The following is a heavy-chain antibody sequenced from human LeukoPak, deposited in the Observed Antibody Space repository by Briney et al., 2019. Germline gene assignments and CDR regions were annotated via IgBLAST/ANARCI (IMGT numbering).Heavy chain of an antibody. CDR3: ARGTTVVTPEYYQH. CDR2: IYYSGST. CDR1: GGSISTSCYY. D-gene: IGHD4-23*01. Sequence: SETLSLTCTVSGGSISTSCYYWRWIRQHPGKGLEWIGYIYYSGSTYYNPSLKSRVTISVDTSKNQFSLKLSSVTAADTAVYYCARGTTVVTPEYYQHWGQGSLVTVSS. J-gene: IGHJ1*01. V-gene: IGHV4-31*03.